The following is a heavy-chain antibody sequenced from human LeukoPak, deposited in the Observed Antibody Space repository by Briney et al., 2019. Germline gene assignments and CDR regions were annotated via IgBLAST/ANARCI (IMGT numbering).Heavy chain of an antibody. J-gene: IGHJ4*02. CDR1: GYSFTSYW. V-gene: IGHV5-51*01. CDR3: ARRKTTRDGYNYFDY. D-gene: IGHD5-24*01. Sequence: GESLKISCKGSGYSFTSYWIGWVRQMPGKGLEWMGIIYPGDSDTRYSPSFQGQVTVSADKSISTAYLQWSSLKASDTAMYYCARRKTTRDGYNYFDYWGQGTLVTVSS. CDR2: IYPGDSDT.